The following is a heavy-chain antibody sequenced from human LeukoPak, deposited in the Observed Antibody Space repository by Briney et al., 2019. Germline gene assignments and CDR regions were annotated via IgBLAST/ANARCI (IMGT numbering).Heavy chain of an antibody. CDR2: INPNSGGT. CDR1: GYTLTGYY. CDR3: ARDCKYQLLFGNYYYYMDV. Sequence: GASVKVSCKASGYTLTGYYMHWVRQAPGQGLEWMGWINPNSGGTNYAQKFQGRVTMTRDTSISTAYMELSRLRSDDTAVYYCARDCKYQLLFGNYYYYMDVWGKGTTVTVSS. J-gene: IGHJ6*03. D-gene: IGHD2-2*01. V-gene: IGHV1-2*02.